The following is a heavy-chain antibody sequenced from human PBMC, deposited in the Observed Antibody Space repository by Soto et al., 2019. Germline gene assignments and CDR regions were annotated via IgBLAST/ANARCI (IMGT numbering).Heavy chain of an antibody. V-gene: IGHV3-30-3*01. CDR1: GFTFSSYA. Sequence: QVQLVESGGGVVQPGRSLRLSCAASGFTFSSYAMHWVRQAPGKGLERVAVISYDGSNKYYADSVKGRFTISRDNSKNTLYLQMNSLRAEDTAVYYCARNFDTAMVHFLAYWGQGTLVTVSS. CDR3: ARNFDTAMVHFLAY. CDR2: ISYDGSNK. D-gene: IGHD5-18*01. J-gene: IGHJ4*02.